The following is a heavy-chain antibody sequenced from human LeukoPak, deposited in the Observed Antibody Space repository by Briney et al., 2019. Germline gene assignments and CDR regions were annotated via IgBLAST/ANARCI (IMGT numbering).Heavy chain of an antibody. J-gene: IGHJ1*01. Sequence: PGRSLRLSCAASGFTFDDYAMHWVRQAPGKGLEWVSGISWNSGSIGYADSVKGRFTISRDNAKMSLYLQMNSLRVEDTAVYYCATYSTRNAREFQSWGQGTLVTVSS. CDR3: ATYSTRNAREFQS. D-gene: IGHD4-11*01. V-gene: IGHV3-9*01. CDR1: GFTFDDYA. CDR2: ISWNSGSI.